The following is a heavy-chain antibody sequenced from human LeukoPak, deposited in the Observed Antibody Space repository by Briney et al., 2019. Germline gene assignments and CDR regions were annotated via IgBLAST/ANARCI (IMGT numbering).Heavy chain of an antibody. D-gene: IGHD4-11*01. Sequence: ASVTVSCKASGYTFTSYAMNWVRQAPGQGLEWMGWINTNTGNPTYAQGFTGRFVFSLDTSVSTAYLQISSLKSEDTAVYYCARGPTIVAFDIWGQGTMVTVSS. V-gene: IGHV7-4-1*02. CDR2: INTNTGNP. CDR3: ARGPTIVAFDI. J-gene: IGHJ3*02. CDR1: GYTFTSYA.